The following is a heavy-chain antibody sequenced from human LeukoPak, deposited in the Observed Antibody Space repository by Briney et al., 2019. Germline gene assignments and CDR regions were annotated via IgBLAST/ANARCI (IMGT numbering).Heavy chain of an antibody. D-gene: IGHD2-15*01. Sequence: SETLSLTCTVSGGSISSNSYYWGWIRQPPGKGLEWVGSIYYSGSTYYSPSLKSRVTISVDTSKNQFSLKLTSVSAADTAVYYCARRGWRSGYFDYWGQGTLVTVSS. J-gene: IGHJ4*02. CDR2: IYYSGST. CDR3: ARRGWRSGYFDY. CDR1: GGSISSNSYY. V-gene: IGHV4-39*01.